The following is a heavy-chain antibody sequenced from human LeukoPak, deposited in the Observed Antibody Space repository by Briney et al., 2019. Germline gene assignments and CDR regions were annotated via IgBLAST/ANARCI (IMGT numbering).Heavy chain of an antibody. J-gene: IGHJ4*01. Sequence: GGSLRLSCTASGFIFSSFAMNWVCQAPGKGLEWVSGISASGGNTNYADSVKGRFTISRDNSQNTLYLQMDSLRAEDTAIYYCAKDFYESSGYSFDYWGHGTLVAVSS. V-gene: IGHV3-23*01. CDR1: GFIFSSFA. D-gene: IGHD3-22*01. CDR3: AKDFYESSGYSFDY. CDR2: ISASGGNT.